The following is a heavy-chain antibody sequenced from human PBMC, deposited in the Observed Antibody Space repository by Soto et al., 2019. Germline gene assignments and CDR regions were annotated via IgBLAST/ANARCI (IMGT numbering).Heavy chain of an antibody. J-gene: IGHJ6*02. CDR2: ISYDGSNK. V-gene: IGHV3-30-3*01. CDR1: GLTFSSYA. Sequence: PGGSLRLSCAASGLTFSSYAMHWVRQAPGKGLEWVAVISYDGSNKYYAGSVKGRFTISRDNSKNTLYLQMNSLRAEDTAVYYCATKPRVQFRDTAMVGAYYYGMDVWGQGT. D-gene: IGHD5-18*01. CDR3: ATKPRVQFRDTAMVGAYYYGMDV.